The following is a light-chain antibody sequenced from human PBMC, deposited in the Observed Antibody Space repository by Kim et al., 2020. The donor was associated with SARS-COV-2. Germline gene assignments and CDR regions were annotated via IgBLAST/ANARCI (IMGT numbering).Light chain of an antibody. CDR3: QQSYSTPRT. CDR2: AAS. V-gene: IGKV1-39*01. J-gene: IGKJ1*01. CDR1: QSLSIY. Sequence: ASVGDRVTSTCRASQSLSIYLNWYQQKPGKAPKLLIYAASSLQSGVPSRFSGSGSGTDFTLTISSLQPEDFATYYCQQSYSTPRTFGQGTKVDIK.